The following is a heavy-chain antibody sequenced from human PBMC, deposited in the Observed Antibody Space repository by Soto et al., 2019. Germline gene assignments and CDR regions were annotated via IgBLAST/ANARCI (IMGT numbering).Heavy chain of an antibody. Sequence: PGGSLRLSCAASGFTFSSYAMSWVRQAPGKGLERVSTISGSGGTTYYADSVKGRFTISRDNSKNTLYLQMNSLRAEDTAVYYCAKDLRIAAAGDYWGQGTLVTVSS. CDR2: ISGSGGTT. CDR1: GFTFSSYA. CDR3: AKDLRIAAAGDY. J-gene: IGHJ4*02. V-gene: IGHV3-23*01. D-gene: IGHD6-13*01.